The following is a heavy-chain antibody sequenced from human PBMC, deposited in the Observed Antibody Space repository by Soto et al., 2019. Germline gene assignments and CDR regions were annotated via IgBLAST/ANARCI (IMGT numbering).Heavy chain of an antibody. Sequence: PGGSLRLSCAASGFTFSSYGMHWVRQAPGKGLEWVAVIWYDGSNKYYADSVKGRFTISRDNSKNTLYLQMNSLRAEDTAVYYCARDRIWYYDILTGPPNNYYYGMDVWGQGT. V-gene: IGHV3-33*01. CDR2: IWYDGSNK. J-gene: IGHJ6*02. CDR3: ARDRIWYYDILTGPPNNYYYGMDV. CDR1: GFTFSSYG. D-gene: IGHD3-9*01.